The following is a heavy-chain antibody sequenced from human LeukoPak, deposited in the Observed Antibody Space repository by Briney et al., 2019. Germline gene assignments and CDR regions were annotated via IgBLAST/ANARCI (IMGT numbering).Heavy chain of an antibody. CDR2: IYYSGST. D-gene: IGHD6-6*01. Sequence: SETLSLTCTVSGGSISSYYWSWIRQPPGKGLEWIGYIYYSGSTNYNPSLKSRVTISVDTSKNQFSLKLSSVTAADTAVYYCARAVERSIAAHNWFDPWGQGTLVTVSS. J-gene: IGHJ5*02. CDR1: GGSISSYY. V-gene: IGHV4-59*08. CDR3: ARAVERSIAAHNWFDP.